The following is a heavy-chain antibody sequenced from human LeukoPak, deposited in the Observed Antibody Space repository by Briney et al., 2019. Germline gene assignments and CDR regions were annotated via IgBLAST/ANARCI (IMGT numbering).Heavy chain of an antibody. CDR1: GGSFSGYY. V-gene: IGHV4-34*01. J-gene: IGHJ4*02. CDR3: ASQIMITFGGVIPDSSFDY. Sequence: SETLSLTCAVYGGSFSGYYWSWIRQPPGKGLEWIGEINHSGSTNYNPSLKSRVTISVDTSKNQFSLKLSSVTAADTAVYYCASQIMITFGGVIPDSSFDYWGQGTLVTVSS. CDR2: INHSGST. D-gene: IGHD3-16*02.